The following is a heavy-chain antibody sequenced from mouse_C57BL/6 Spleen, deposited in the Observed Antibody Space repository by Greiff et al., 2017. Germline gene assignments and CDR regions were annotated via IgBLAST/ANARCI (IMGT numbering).Heavy chain of an antibody. CDR2: ISYDGSN. Sequence: EVKLVESGPGLVKPSQSLSLTCSVTGYSITSGYYWNWIRQFPGNKLEWMGYISYDGSNNYNPSLKNRISITRDTSKNQFFLKLNSVTTEDTATYYCAMNWGGVFMFAYWGQGTLVTVSA. J-gene: IGHJ3*01. V-gene: IGHV3-6*01. CDR1: GYSITSGYY. D-gene: IGHD4-1*01. CDR3: AMNWGGVFMFAY.